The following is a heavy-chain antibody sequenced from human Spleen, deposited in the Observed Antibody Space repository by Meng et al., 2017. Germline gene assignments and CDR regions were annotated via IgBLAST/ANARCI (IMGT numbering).Heavy chain of an antibody. CDR2: IHHSGST. J-gene: IGHJ4*02. CDR1: GGSFSDYY. Sequence: QVKLHRWGAGLLTPSYTLSLTCVGSGGSFSDYYWSWIRQPPGKGLEWIGEIHHSGSTNYNPSLASRATISVVPSQNNLYLKLTSVTAADSAVYYCARGPTTMAHDFDYWGQGTLVTVSS. D-gene: IGHD4-11*01. CDR3: ARGPTTMAHDFDY. V-gene: IGHV4-34*01.